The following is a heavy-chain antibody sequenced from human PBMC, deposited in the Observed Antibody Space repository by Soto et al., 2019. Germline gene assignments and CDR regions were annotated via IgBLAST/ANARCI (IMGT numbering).Heavy chain of an antibody. CDR1: GYTFSSCY. D-gene: IGHD6-19*01. Sequence: ASVKVSCKASGYTFSSCYMHWVRQAPGQGLEWMGVINPSGGSTTYAQKFQGRVTMTRDTSTTTFYMELSSLASEDTAVYYCARASVSGRRFDYWGEGTLVTV. J-gene: IGHJ4*02. CDR3: ARASVSGRRFDY. V-gene: IGHV1-46*03. CDR2: INPSGGST.